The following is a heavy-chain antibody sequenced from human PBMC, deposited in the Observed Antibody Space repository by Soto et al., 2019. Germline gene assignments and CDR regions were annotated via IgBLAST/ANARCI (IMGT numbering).Heavy chain of an antibody. V-gene: IGHV1-8*02. CDR2: ISAYNGNT. CDR1: GYTFTSYG. J-gene: IGHJ6*02. CDR3: ARGPSYYDFWSGYGYYYYGMDV. Sequence: ASVKVSCKASGYTFTSYGISWVRQAPGQGLEWMGWISAYNGNTGYAQKFQGRVTMTRNTSISTAYMELSSLRSEDTAVYYCARGPSYYDFWSGYGYYYYGMDVWGQGTTVTVSS. D-gene: IGHD3-3*01.